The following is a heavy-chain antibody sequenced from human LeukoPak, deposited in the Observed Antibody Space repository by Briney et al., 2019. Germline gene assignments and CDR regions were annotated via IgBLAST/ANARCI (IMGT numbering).Heavy chain of an antibody. CDR3: ARGRGRFDY. CDR2: INHSGST. V-gene: IGHV4-34*01. D-gene: IGHD3-10*01. Sequence: SETLSLTCAVYGGSFSGYYWSWIRQPPGKGLEWIGEINHSGSTNYNPSLKSRVTISVDTSKNQFSLKLSSVTAADTAVYYCARGRGRFDYWGQGTLVTVSS. CDR1: GGSFSGYY. J-gene: IGHJ4*02.